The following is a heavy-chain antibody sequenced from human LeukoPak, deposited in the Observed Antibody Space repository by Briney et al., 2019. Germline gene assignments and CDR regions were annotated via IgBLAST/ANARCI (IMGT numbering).Heavy chain of an antibody. CDR2: ISSSSSTI. Sequence: PGGSLRLSCAASGFTFSSYSMNWVRQAPGKGLEWVSYISSSSSTIYYADSVKGRFTISRDNAKNSLYLQMNSMRDEDTAVYYCAREYYDSGGYYPVPYYYYMDVWGKGTTVTVSS. CDR1: GFTFSSYS. D-gene: IGHD3-22*01. J-gene: IGHJ6*03. V-gene: IGHV3-48*02. CDR3: AREYYDSGGYYPVPYYYYMDV.